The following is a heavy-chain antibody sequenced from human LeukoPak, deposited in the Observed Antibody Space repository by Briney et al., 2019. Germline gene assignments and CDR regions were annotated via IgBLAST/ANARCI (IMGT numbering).Heavy chain of an antibody. CDR1: GDTLSSNSAA. CDR3: ARGYGMDV. V-gene: IGHV6-1*01. Sequence: SQTLSLTCAISGDTLSSNSAAWKWLRQSPARGLEWLGRTYYRSKWYNDYAVSVKSRITIDPDTSKNQFSLQLNSVTPEDTAVYYWARGYGMDVWGQGTTVTVSS. J-gene: IGHJ6*02. CDR2: TYYRSKWYN.